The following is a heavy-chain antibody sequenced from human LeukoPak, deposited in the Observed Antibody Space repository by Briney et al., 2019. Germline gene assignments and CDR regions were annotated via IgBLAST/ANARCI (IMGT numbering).Heavy chain of an antibody. J-gene: IGHJ6*03. CDR1: GYTFTSYG. V-gene: IGHV1-2*02. CDR2: INPNSGGT. CDR3: ARGPTLAARYYYMDV. D-gene: IGHD6-6*01. Sequence: ASVKVSCKASGYTFTSYGISWVRQAPGQGLEWMGWINPNSGGTNYAQKFQGRVTMTRDTSISTAYMELSRLRSDDTAVYYCARGPTLAARYYYMDVWGKGTTVTVSS.